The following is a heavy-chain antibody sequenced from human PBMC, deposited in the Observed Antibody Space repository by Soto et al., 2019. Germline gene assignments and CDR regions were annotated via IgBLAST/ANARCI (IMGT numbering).Heavy chain of an antibody. J-gene: IGHJ3*02. CDR2: ISSSSSTI. CDR3: ARDPGYCSSTSCYRAFDI. CDR1: GFTFSSYS. Sequence: GGSLRLSCAASGFTFSSYSMNWVRQAPGKGLEWVSYISSSSSTIYYADSVKGRFTISRDNAKNSLYLQMNSLRAEDTAVYYFARDPGYCSSTSCYRAFDIWGQGTMVTVSS. V-gene: IGHV3-48*01. D-gene: IGHD2-2*01.